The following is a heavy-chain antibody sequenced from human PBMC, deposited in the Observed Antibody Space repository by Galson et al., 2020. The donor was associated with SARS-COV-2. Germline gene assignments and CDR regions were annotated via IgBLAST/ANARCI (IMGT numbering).Heavy chain of an antibody. V-gene: IGHV4-39*01. D-gene: IGHD2-21*01. CDR2: IYHSGST. Sequence: SETLSLTCSVSGGSINSGQYYWDWIRQPPGKGLEWIGSIYHSGSTYYLPSLKSRVTMSADLSKNQFSLNLSSVTAADTAVYFCARRRIAECGNWFDPWGQGTLVTVSS. J-gene: IGHJ5*02. CDR3: ARRRIAECGNWFDP. CDR1: GGSINSGQYY.